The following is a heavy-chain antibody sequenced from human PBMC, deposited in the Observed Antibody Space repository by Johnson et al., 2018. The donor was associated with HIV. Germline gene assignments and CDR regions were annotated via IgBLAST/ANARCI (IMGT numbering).Heavy chain of an antibody. D-gene: IGHD1-26*01. CDR2: IYSAGST. V-gene: IGHV3-66*01. CDR1: GFTVSSNY. CDR3: ASGSWELSEDAFHI. Sequence: VQLVESGGGVVQPGRSLRLSCAASGFTVSSNYMSWVRQAPGKGLEWVSVIYSAGSTNYADSVKGRFTISRDNSNNTLYLLMNSLRAEDTAVYYCASGSWELSEDAFHIWGQGTIVTVSS. J-gene: IGHJ3*02.